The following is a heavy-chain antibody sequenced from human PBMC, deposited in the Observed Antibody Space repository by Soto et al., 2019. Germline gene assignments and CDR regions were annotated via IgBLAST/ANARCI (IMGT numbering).Heavy chain of an antibody. Sequence: GGSLRLSXAASGFTFSRYSMNWVRQAPGKGLEWVSSISSTTNYIYYADSMKGRFTVSRDNAKNSVYLDMNSLSAEDTAVYYCARESEDLTSNFDYWGQGTLVTVSS. J-gene: IGHJ4*02. V-gene: IGHV3-21*01. CDR3: ARESEDLTSNFDY. CDR2: ISSTTNYI. CDR1: GFTFSRYS.